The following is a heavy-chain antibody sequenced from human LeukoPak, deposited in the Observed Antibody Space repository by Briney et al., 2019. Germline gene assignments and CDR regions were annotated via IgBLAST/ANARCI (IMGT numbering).Heavy chain of an antibody. J-gene: IGHJ4*02. Sequence: GGSLRLSCAASGFTFSSYGMHWVRQAPGRGLEWVANIKQDGSEKYYVDSVKGRFTISRDNAKNSLYLQMNSLRAEDTAVYYCARDSSWGQGTLVTVSS. V-gene: IGHV3-7*01. CDR1: GFTFSSYG. CDR3: ARDSS. CDR2: IKQDGSEK.